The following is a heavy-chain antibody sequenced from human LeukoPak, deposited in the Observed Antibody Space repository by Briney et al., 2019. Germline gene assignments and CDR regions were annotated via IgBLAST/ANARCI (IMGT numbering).Heavy chain of an antibody. V-gene: IGHV3-30*04. CDR1: GFTFSNYA. CDR3: AKAHGITMILGYFDY. Sequence: PGGSLRLSCAASGFTFSNYALHWVRQAPGKGLEWVAVISYDGSNKYYADSVKGRFTISRDNSKNTLYLQMNSLRAEDTAVYYCAKAHGITMILGYFDYWGQGTLVTVSS. J-gene: IGHJ4*02. D-gene: IGHD3-22*01. CDR2: ISYDGSNK.